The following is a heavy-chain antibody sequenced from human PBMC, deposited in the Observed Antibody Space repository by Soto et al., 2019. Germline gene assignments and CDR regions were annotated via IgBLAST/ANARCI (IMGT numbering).Heavy chain of an antibody. CDR2: IYNSGYT. V-gene: IGHV4-34*09. CDR1: GGSFSGYY. D-gene: IGHD3-10*01. J-gene: IGHJ4*02. CDR3: ANYFYGSGSYFDY. Sequence: SETLSLTCAVYGGSFSGYYWSWIRQPPGKGLEWIGYIYNSGYTHYNPSLKGRVTISVDTSKNQFSLKLSSVTAADTAVYYCANYFYGSGSYFDYWGQGTPVTVSS.